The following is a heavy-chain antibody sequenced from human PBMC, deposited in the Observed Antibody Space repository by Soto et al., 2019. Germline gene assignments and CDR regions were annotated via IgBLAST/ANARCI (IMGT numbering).Heavy chain of an antibody. V-gene: IGHV4-59*01. CDR2: IYYSGST. CDR3: AREVYYYDSSGPNWFDP. D-gene: IGHD3-22*01. CDR1: GDSISSYY. J-gene: IGHJ5*02. Sequence: SETLSLTCTVSGDSISSYYWSWIRQPPGKGLEWIGYIYYSGSTNYNPSLKSRVTISVDTSKNQFSLKLSSVTAADTAVYYCAREVYYYDSSGPNWFDPWGQGTLVTVSS.